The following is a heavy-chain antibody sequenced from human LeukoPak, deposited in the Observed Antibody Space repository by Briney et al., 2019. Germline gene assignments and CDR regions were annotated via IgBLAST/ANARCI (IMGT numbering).Heavy chain of an antibody. D-gene: IGHD7-27*01. Sequence: TSETLSLTCAVSGDSISSNYWWTWVRQPPGKGLEWIGEIHHSGSTNYSPSLKSRVTVSVDNSRNDFSLSLTSVSAADTAVYYCASNTGTVFDYWGQGALVTVSS. CDR2: IHHSGST. V-gene: IGHV4-4*02. CDR1: GDSISSNYW. CDR3: ASNTGTVFDY. J-gene: IGHJ4*02.